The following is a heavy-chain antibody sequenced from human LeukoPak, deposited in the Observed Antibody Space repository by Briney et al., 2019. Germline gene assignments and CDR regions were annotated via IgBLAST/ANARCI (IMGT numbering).Heavy chain of an antibody. Sequence: SETLSLTCTVSGGSISSSSYYWGWIRQPSGKGLEWIGSIYYSGSTYYNPSLKSRVTISVDTSKNQFSLKLSSVTAADTAVYYCARGHYGDYPAAFGIWGQGTMVTVSS. CDR2: IYYSGST. J-gene: IGHJ3*02. CDR3: ARGHYGDYPAAFGI. D-gene: IGHD4-17*01. CDR1: GGSISSSSYY. V-gene: IGHV4-39*01.